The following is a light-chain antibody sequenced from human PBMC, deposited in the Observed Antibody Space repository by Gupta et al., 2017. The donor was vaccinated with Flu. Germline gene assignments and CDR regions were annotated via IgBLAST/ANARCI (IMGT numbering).Light chain of an antibody. CDR1: KLGDKY. V-gene: IGLV3-1*01. Sequence: SGDKLGDKYASWYQRKPGQSPMLVIYQDIKRPSGIPERFSGSNSGNTATLTISGTQAMDEADYYCQAWDGSTSFVFGTGTKVTVL. CDR3: QAWDGSTSFV. J-gene: IGLJ1*01. CDR2: QDI.